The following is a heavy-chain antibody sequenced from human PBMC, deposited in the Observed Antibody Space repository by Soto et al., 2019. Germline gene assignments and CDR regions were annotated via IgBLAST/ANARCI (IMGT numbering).Heavy chain of an antibody. CDR2: IFYTGDI. CDR1: GDSIAKHY. J-gene: IGHJ3*01. Sequence: PSETLSLTCTVSGDSIAKHYWSWIRQPPGKGLEYIGYIFYTGDINYNPSLKSRVTISIDTSKNQFSLKLASVTAADTAIYYCARPARFVDVWGQGTMVTV. CDR3: ARPARFVDV. V-gene: IGHV4-59*11.